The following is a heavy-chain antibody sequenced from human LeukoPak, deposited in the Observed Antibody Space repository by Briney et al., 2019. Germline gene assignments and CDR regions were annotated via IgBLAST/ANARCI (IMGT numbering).Heavy chain of an antibody. J-gene: IGHJ3*02. V-gene: IGHV3-23*01. CDR3: AKDDGGSPPDAFDI. Sequence: GGSLRLSCAASGFTFSSYAMSWVRQAPGKGLEWVSTISYSGGRTDYADSVKGRFAFSRDSSKNTLYLQMNGLRGDDTAIYYCAKDDGGSPPDAFDIWGQGTLVSVSS. D-gene: IGHD1-26*01. CDR2: ISYSGGRT. CDR1: GFTFSSYA.